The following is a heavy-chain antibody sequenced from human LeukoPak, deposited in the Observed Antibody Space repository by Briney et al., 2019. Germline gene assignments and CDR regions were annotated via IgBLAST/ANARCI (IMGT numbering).Heavy chain of an antibody. J-gene: IGHJ5*02. D-gene: IGHD3-9*01. CDR1: VVSISSGGYY. CDR3: ASSSWDILTGYSAFDP. V-gene: IGHV4-31*03. CDR2: IYYSAST. Sequence: SETLSLTCTVSVVSISSGGYYWSWIRPHPGNGLEWIGYIYYSASTYYNPSLNSRVTISVDTSKNQFSLKLSSVTAAHTAVYYCASSSWDILTGYSAFDPWGQGTLVSVSS.